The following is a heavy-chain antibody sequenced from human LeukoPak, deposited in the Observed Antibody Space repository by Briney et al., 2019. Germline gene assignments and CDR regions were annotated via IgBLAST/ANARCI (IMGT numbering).Heavy chain of an antibody. D-gene: IGHD6-19*01. V-gene: IGHV3-7*04. J-gene: IGHJ4*02. CDR2: IKQDGSEK. CDR3: ARVSYSSGYYYFDY. Sequence: PRGSLRLSCAASGFTFSSYWMSWVRQAPGKGLEWVANIKQDGSEKYYVDSVKGRFTISRDNAKNSLYLQMNSLRAEDTAVYYCARVSYSSGYYYFDYWGQGTLVTVSS. CDR1: GFTFSSYW.